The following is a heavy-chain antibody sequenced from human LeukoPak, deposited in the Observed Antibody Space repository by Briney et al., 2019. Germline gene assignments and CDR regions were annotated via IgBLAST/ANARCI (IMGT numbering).Heavy chain of an antibody. V-gene: IGHV2-5*01. D-gene: IGHD3-22*01. CDR2: IYWNDDK. CDR3: AHLDYYDSSGYYSNLHNWFDP. CDR1: GFSLSTSGVG. Sequence: ESGPTLVKPTQTLTPTCTFSGFSLSTSGVGVGWIRQPPGKALEWLALIYWNDDKRYSPSLKSRLTITKDTSKNQVVLTMTNMDPVDTATYYCAHLDYYDSSGYYSNLHNWFDPWGQGTLVTVSS. J-gene: IGHJ5*02.